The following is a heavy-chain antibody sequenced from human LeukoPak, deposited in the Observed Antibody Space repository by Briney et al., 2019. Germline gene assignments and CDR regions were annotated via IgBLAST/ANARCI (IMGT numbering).Heavy chain of an antibody. V-gene: IGHV3-11*01. CDR1: GFSFSTYY. J-gene: IGHJ6*02. Sequence: GGSLRLSCAASGFSFSTYYMAWIRQAPGKGLEWVAFVSSSTTSTYYADSVKGRFTVSRDNAKNSLSLQMSSLGVEDTGVYYCTSNMAANYHYFYGIDVWGQGTTVTVSS. CDR2: VSSSTTST. CDR3: TSNMAANYHYFYGIDV. D-gene: IGHD6-6*01.